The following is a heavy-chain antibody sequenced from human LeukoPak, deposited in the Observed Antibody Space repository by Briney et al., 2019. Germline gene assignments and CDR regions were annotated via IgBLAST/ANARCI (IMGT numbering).Heavy chain of an antibody. CDR3: ARWEIRGTAHQLDY. V-gene: IGHV3-7*01. Sequence: GGSLRLSCAASGFTLSSHWMTWVRQAPGKGLEWVANTNQDGSAKYYVDSVRGRFTISRDNAKNSMHLQMNSLRAEDTAVYYCARWEIRGTAHQLDYWGQGTLVTVSS. CDR2: TNQDGSAK. D-gene: IGHD1-7*01. CDR1: GFTLSSHW. J-gene: IGHJ4*02.